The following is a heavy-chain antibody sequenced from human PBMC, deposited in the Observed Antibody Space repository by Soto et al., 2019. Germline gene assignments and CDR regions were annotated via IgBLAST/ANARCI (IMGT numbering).Heavy chain of an antibody. CDR1: GFTFSSYG. CDR2: ISYDGSNK. D-gene: IGHD6-19*01. J-gene: IGHJ4*02. Sequence: VGSLRLSCAASGFTFSSYGMHWVRQAPGKGLEWVAVISYDGSNKYYADSVKGRFTISRDNSKNTLYLQMNSLRAEDTAVYYCAKDRAVAGMIGYFDYWGQGTLVTVSS. CDR3: AKDRAVAGMIGYFDY. V-gene: IGHV3-30*18.